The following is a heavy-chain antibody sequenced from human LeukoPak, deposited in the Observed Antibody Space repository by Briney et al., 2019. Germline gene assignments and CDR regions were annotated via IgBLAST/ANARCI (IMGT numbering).Heavy chain of an antibody. CDR1: GYSISSGYY. V-gene: IGHV4-38-2*01. Sequence: SETLSLTCAVSGYSISSGYYWGWIRQPPGKGLEWIGSIYHSGSTYYNPSLKSRVTISVDTSKNQFSLNLTSVTAADTAVYYCAGQYDFWSGSLGFWGQGTLVTVSS. D-gene: IGHD3-3*01. J-gene: IGHJ4*02. CDR2: IYHSGST. CDR3: AGQYDFWSGSLGF.